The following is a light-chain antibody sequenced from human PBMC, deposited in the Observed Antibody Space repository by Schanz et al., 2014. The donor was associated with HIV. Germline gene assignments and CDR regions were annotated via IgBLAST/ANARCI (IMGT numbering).Light chain of an antibody. CDR3: QQYGSSPGT. CDR1: QTISSSS. V-gene: IGKV3-20*01. CDR2: GAS. J-gene: IGKJ1*01. Sequence: EIVMTQSPATLSLSPGERATLSCRASQTISSSSLAWFQQKPGQAPRLLIYGASSRATGVPDRFSGSGSGTYFTLTINRLEPEDCAVYYCQQYGSSPGTFGQGTKVEIK.